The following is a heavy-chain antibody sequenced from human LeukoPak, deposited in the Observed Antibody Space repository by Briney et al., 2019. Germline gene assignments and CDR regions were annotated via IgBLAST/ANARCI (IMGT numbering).Heavy chain of an antibody. CDR2: INSDGSST. D-gene: IGHD6-19*01. Sequence: GGSLRLSCAASGFMFSSYWMHWVRHAPGKGLAWVSRINSDGSSTSYADSVKGRFTISRDNAKNTLYLQMNSLRAEDTAVYYCATLPYSSGWWVDYWGQGTLVTVSS. J-gene: IGHJ4*02. V-gene: IGHV3-74*01. CDR1: GFMFSSYW. CDR3: ATLPYSSGWWVDY.